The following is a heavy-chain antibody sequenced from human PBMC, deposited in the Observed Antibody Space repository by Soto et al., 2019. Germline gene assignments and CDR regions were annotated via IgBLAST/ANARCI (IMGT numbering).Heavy chain of an antibody. V-gene: IGHV4-30-4*01. CDR1: GGSISSGDYY. CDR3: ARDGVYGDYVVRDDAFDI. Sequence: QVQLQESGPGLVKPSQTLSLTCTVSGGSISSGDYYWSWIRQPPGKGLEWIGYIYYSGSTYYNPSLKRRVTTTVDTSKNQFSLKLSSVTAADTAVYYCARDGVYGDYVVRDDAFDIWGQGTMVTVSS. D-gene: IGHD4-17*01. J-gene: IGHJ3*02. CDR2: IYYSGST.